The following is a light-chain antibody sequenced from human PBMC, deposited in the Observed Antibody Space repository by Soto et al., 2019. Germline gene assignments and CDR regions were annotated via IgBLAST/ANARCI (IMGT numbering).Light chain of an antibody. CDR2: EGI. V-gene: IGLV2-23*01. Sequence: QSVLTQPASVSLSPGQSITISCTGTSSDIGTYNLVSWYQHYPGKAPKLMIYEGIKRPSGVSNRFSGSKSGNTAFLTISGLQAEDEADYYCCSYAGSGTDNYVFGSGTKVTVL. CDR3: CSYAGSGTDNYV. J-gene: IGLJ1*01. CDR1: SSDIGTYNL.